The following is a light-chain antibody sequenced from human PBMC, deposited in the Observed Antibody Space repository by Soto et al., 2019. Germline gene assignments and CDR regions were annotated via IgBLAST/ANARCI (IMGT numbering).Light chain of an antibody. CDR3: QQYGSSL. CDR2: GAS. Sequence: EIVLTQSPVTLSLSPGERATLSCRASQSVSSSYLAWYQQKPGQAPRLLIYGASSRATGIPDRFSGSGSGTDFTLTISRLEPEDFAVYYCQQYGSSLFGGGTKVDI. CDR1: QSVSSSY. V-gene: IGKV3-20*01. J-gene: IGKJ4*01.